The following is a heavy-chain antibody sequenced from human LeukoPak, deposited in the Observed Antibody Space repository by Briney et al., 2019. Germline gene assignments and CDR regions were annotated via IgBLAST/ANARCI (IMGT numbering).Heavy chain of an antibody. CDR1: GGSIGSSSYY. CDR2: IYYSGSI. D-gene: IGHD1-1*01. CDR3: ARHEGYVADY. V-gene: IGHV4-39*01. Sequence: SETLSLTCTVSGGSIGSSSYYWGWIRQPPGKGLEWIGSIYYSGSIYYNPSLKSRVTISVDTSKNQFSLKVSSVSAADTAVYYCARHEGYVADYWGQGVLVTVSS. J-gene: IGHJ4*02.